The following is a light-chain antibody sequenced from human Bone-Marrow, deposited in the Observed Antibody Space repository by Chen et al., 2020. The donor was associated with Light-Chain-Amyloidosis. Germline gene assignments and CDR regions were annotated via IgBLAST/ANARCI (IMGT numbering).Light chain of an antibody. V-gene: IGLV3-21*02. CDR2: DDN. CDR1: NIGSTN. Sequence: SYVLTQPPSVSVAPGQTARITCGENNIGSTNVHWYQQRPGQAPVVVVYDDNDRPSGIPERFYGSNWGNTATLSISRVEAGDEGDYYCQVWDNTRDAVVFGGGTKLTVL. CDR3: QVWDNTRDAVV. J-gene: IGLJ2*01.